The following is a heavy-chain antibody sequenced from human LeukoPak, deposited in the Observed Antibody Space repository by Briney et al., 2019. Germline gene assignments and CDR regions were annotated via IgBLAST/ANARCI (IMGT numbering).Heavy chain of an antibody. CDR1: GDSVTSTYW. CDR3: ARDLAVAGTNYFDF. V-gene: IGHV4-4*02. J-gene: IGHJ4*02. CDR2: VFHSGST. D-gene: IGHD6-19*01. Sequence: SETLSLTCSVSGDSVTSTYWSWVRQPPGKGLEWIGEVFHSGSTNYNPSLKSRVTISIDKSKNQFSLEVTSVTAADTAIYYCARDLAVAGTNYFDFWGQGVLVTVSS.